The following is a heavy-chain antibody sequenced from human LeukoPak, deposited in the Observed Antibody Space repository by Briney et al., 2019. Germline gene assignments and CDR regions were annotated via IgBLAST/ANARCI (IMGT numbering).Heavy chain of an antibody. Sequence: PGGSLRLSCAASGFTLSSYSMNWVRQAPGKGLEWVSSISSSSIYIYYAYSVKGRFTISRDNAKNSLYLQMNSLRAEDTAVYYCARVGGDYWGQGTLVTVSS. CDR1: GFTLSSYS. CDR3: ARVGGDY. V-gene: IGHV3-21*01. D-gene: IGHD3-16*01. J-gene: IGHJ4*02. CDR2: ISSSSIYI.